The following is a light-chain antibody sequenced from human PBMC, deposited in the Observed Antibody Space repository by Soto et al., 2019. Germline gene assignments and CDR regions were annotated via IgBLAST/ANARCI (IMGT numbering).Light chain of an antibody. CDR2: AAS. V-gene: IGKV1-39*01. CDR3: QESFTTPLT. Sequence: DIQMTQSPSSLSASVGDRVTITCRASQSISIYLNWYQQKPGKAPKLLIYAASSLQSGVPSRFSGSGSGTDFTLTISSLQPEDLATNYCQESFTTPLTFGGGTKVEIK. CDR1: QSISIY. J-gene: IGKJ4*01.